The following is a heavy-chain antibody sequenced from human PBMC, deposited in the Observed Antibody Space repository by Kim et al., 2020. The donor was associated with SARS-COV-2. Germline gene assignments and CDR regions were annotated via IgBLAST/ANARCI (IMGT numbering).Heavy chain of an antibody. Sequence: GGSLRLSCAASGFTFSSYAMSWVRQAPGKGLEWVSVIYSGGSSTYYADSVKGRFTLSRDNSKNTLYLQMNSLRAEDTAVYYCAKGGHGDYIDYWGQGTLVTVSS. CDR2: IYSGGSST. CDR1: GFTFSSYA. J-gene: IGHJ4*02. V-gene: IGHV3-23*03. CDR3: AKGGHGDYIDY. D-gene: IGHD4-17*01.